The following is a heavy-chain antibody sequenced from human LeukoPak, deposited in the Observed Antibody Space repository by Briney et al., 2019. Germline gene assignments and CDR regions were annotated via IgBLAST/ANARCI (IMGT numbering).Heavy chain of an antibody. CDR1: GGSVSSGSYY. D-gene: IGHD3-10*01. CDR3: ARDYRPNYYGSGSYYRWFDP. J-gene: IGHJ5*02. Sequence: SETLSLTCTVSGGSVSSGSYYWSWIRQPPGKGLEWIGYIYYSGSTNYNPSLKSRVTISVDTSKNQFSLKLSSVTAADTAVYYCARDYRPNYYGSGSYYRWFDPWGQGTLVTVSS. CDR2: IYYSGST. V-gene: IGHV4-61*01.